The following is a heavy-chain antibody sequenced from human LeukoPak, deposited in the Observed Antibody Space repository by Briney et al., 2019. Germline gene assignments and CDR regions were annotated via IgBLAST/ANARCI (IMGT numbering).Heavy chain of an antibody. J-gene: IGHJ4*02. CDR2: IIPIFGTA. V-gene: IGHV1-69*13. D-gene: IGHD6-6*01. CDR3: ARGRGRIEYSSSRIDY. Sequence: GASVKVSCKASGGTFSSYAISWVRQAPGQGLEWMGGIIPIFGTANYAQKFQGRVTITADESTSTAYMELSSLRSEDTAVYYCARGRGRIEYSSSRIDYWGQGTLVTVSS. CDR1: GGTFSSYA.